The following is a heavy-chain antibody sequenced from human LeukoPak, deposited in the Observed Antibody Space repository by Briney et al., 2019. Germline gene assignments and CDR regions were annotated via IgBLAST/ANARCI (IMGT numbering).Heavy chain of an antibody. CDR1: GGSISSGSYY. D-gene: IGHD7-27*01. Sequence: SQTLSLTCTVSGGSISSGSYYWGWIRQPPGKGLEWIGSIFHSGSTYYNPSLKSRVTISVDTSKNQFSLKLTSVTAADTAVYYCATRKLGNDYWGQGTLVTVSS. V-gene: IGHV4-39*07. J-gene: IGHJ4*02. CDR2: IFHSGST. CDR3: ATRKLGNDY.